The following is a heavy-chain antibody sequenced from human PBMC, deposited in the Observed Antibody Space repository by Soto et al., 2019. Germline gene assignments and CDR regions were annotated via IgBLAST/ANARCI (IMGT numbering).Heavy chain of an antibody. CDR3: ASDEIRFSWAYGMDV. D-gene: IGHD3-3*01. CDR1: GFTFSSYA. CDR2: ISYDGSNK. Sequence: QVQLVESGGGVVQPGRSLRLSCAASGFTFSSYAMHWVRQAPGKGLEWVAVISYDGSNKYYADSVKGRFTISRDNSKNTRYRQMNSLRAEDTAVYYCASDEIRFSWAYGMDVWGQWTTVTVSS. V-gene: IGHV3-30-3*01. J-gene: IGHJ6*02.